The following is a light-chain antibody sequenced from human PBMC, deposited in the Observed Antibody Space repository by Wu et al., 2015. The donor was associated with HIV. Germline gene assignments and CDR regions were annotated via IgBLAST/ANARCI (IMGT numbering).Light chain of an antibody. CDR2: DAS. CDR3: QQRYNWPLT. V-gene: IGKV3-11*01. J-gene: IGKJ5*01. CDR1: QSVSSY. Sequence: DIVLTQSPGTLSLTPGDRATLSCRASQSVSSYLTWYQQKPGQAPRLLIYDASNRATGIPVRFSGSASGTDFTLTISSLEPEDFAVYYCQQRYNWPLTFGQGTRLEIK.